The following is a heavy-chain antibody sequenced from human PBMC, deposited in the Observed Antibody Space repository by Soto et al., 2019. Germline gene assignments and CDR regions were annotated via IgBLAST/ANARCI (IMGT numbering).Heavy chain of an antibody. CDR3: ARVVLPTVAGTDY. V-gene: IGHV4-59*01. J-gene: IGHJ4*02. CDR2: FSYRGST. D-gene: IGHD2-15*01. Sequence: PSETLSLTCTVSGDSISNYYWSWIRQPPGKGLEWIGYFSYRGSTNYNPSLKSRVTISVDTSKNQFSLNLSSVTAADTAVYYCARVVLPTVAGTDYWGQGTLVTVSS. CDR1: GDSISNYY.